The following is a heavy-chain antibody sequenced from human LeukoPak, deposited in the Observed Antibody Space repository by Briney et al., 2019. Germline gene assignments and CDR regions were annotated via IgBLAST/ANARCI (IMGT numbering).Heavy chain of an antibody. V-gene: IGHV3-30-3*01. D-gene: IGHD3-22*01. CDR2: ISYDGSNK. Sequence: GGSLRLSCAASGFTFSSYAMSWVRQAPGKGLEWVAVISYDGSNKYYADSVKGRFTISRDNSKNTLYLQMNSLRAEDTAVYYCARDPDYYDSSGYYGWGQGTLVTVSS. CDR3: ARDPDYYDSSGYYG. J-gene: IGHJ4*02. CDR1: GFTFSSYA.